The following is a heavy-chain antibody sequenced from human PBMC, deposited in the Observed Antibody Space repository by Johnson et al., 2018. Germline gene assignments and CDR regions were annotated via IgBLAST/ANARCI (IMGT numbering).Heavy chain of an antibody. CDR3: AKDADGSGYFDR. D-gene: IGHD1-1*01. CDR2: ISWDGLSM. V-gene: IGHV3-43*01. Sequence: VQLVQSGGAVVHPGGSLRLSCTASDSTFDEYMMHWVRQAPGKALEWVSLISWDGLSMFYSDSVRGRFVISRDNRKNSLYLQMNSLTTEDTAFYYCAKDADGSGYFDRWGQGALVTVSS. J-gene: IGHJ4*02. CDR1: DSTFDEYM.